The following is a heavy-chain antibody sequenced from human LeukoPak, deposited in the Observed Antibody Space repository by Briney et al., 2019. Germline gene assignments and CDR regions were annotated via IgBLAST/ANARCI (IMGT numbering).Heavy chain of an antibody. CDR1: GGSISSSSYY. Sequence: PSETLSLTCTVSGGSISSSSYYWGWIRQPPGRGLEWIGSIYYSGSTYYNPSLKSRVTISVDTSKNQFSLKLSSVTAADTAVYYCARSAGVTSGQNWFDPWGQGTLVTVSS. D-gene: IGHD2-21*02. CDR3: ARSAGVTSGQNWFDP. CDR2: IYYSGST. V-gene: IGHV4-39*07. J-gene: IGHJ5*02.